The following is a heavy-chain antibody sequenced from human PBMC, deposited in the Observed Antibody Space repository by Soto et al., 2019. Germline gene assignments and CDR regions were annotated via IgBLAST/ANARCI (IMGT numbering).Heavy chain of an antibody. CDR1: GLTFSNAW. CDR2: IKSKTDGGTT. V-gene: IGHV3-15*07. CDR3: GTGLGY. Sequence: EVQLVESGGGLVKPGGSLRLSCAASGLTFSNAWLNWVRQAPGKGLEWVGRIKSKTDGGTTGYAEPVKGRFTISRDDEKNTLYLQMDSLKTEDTAVYYCGTGLGYWGQGTLVTVSS. J-gene: IGHJ4*02. D-gene: IGHD6-6*01.